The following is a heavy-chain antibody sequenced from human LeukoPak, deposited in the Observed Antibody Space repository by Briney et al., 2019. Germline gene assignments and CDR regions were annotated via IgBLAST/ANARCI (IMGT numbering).Heavy chain of an antibody. CDR2: IYYSGST. CDR1: GGSISSYY. J-gene: IGHJ4*02. D-gene: IGHD6-13*01. CDR3: AREASSSWYANFDY. Sequence: SETLSLTCTVSGGSISSYYWSWIRQPPGEGLEWIGYIYYSGSTNYNPSLKSRVTISVDTSKDQFSLKLSSVTAADTAVYYCAREASSSWYANFDYWGQGTLVTVSS. V-gene: IGHV4-59*01.